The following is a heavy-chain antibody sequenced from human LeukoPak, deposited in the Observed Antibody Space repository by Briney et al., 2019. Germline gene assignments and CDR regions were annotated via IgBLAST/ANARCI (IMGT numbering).Heavy chain of an antibody. J-gene: IGHJ5*02. D-gene: IGHD2-21*02. CDR2: ISSSSSYI. Sequence: GGSLRLSCAASGFTFSSYSMNWVRQAPGKGLEWVSSISSSSSYIYYADSVKGRFTISRDNAKNSLYLQMNSLRAEDTAVYYCARDSPGGDFEGWFDPWGQGTLVTVSS. V-gene: IGHV3-21*01. CDR3: ARDSPGGDFEGWFDP. CDR1: GFTFSSYS.